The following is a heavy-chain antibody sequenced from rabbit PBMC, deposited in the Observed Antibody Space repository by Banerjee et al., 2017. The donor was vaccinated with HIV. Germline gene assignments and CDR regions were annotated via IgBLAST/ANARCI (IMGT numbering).Heavy chain of an antibody. V-gene: IGHV1S40*01. CDR2: IYTGSSGST. CDR3: ARAGVGYDRYFNL. CDR1: GFSFSSSYY. J-gene: IGHJ4*01. D-gene: IGHD6-1*01. Sequence: QSLEESGGDLVKPGASLTLTCTASGFSFSSSYYMCWVRQAPGKGLEWIACIYTGSSGSTYYASWAKGRFTISKTSSTTVTLQMTSLTAADTATYFCARAGVGYDRYFNLWGPGTLGHRL.